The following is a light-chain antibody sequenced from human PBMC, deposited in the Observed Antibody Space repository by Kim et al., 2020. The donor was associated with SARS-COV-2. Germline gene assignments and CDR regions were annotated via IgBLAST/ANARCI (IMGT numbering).Light chain of an antibody. CDR3: QQYTTSPPAYT. J-gene: IGKJ2*01. Sequence: PGERAPLPCRASQSISSEFLAWYQQISGQPPRLLIFGASNRAAGIPDRFSGGGSGTDFTLTITRLEPADSAVYYCQQYTTSPPAYTFGQGTKLEI. CDR1: QSISSEF. V-gene: IGKV3-20*01. CDR2: GAS.